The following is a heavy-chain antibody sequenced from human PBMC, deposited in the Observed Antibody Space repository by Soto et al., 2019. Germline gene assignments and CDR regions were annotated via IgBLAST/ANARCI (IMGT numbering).Heavy chain of an antibody. CDR2: ISYEGSNK. CDR1: GFTFSSYA. J-gene: IGHJ5*02. Sequence: QVQLVESGGGVVQPGRSLRLSCAASGFTFSSYAMHWVRQAPGKGLEWVAVISYEGSNKYYAVSVKGRFTISRDNSKNTLYLQMNSLRAEDTAVYYCARYIAVAGTRGWFDPWGQGTLVTVSS. D-gene: IGHD6-19*01. V-gene: IGHV3-30-3*01. CDR3: ARYIAVAGTRGWFDP.